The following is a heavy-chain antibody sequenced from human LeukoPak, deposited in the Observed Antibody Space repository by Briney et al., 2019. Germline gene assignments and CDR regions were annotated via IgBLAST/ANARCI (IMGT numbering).Heavy chain of an antibody. J-gene: IGHJ4*02. CDR1: GGSISSYY. Sequence: SETLSLTCTVSGGSISSYYWSWIRQPPGKGLGWIGYIYYSGSTNYNPSLKSRVAISVDTSKNQFSLKLSSVTAADTAVYYCARTNLGRRYDFWSGYYLYYFDYWGQGTLVTVSS. D-gene: IGHD3-3*01. CDR3: ARTNLGRRYDFWSGYYLYYFDY. V-gene: IGHV4-59*01. CDR2: IYYSGST.